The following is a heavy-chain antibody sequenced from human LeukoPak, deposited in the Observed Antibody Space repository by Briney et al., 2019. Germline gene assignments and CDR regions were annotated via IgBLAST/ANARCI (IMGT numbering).Heavy chain of an antibody. CDR1: GYTFTNYA. J-gene: IGHJ4*02. V-gene: IGHV1-24*01. Sequence: ASVKVSCKASGYTFTNYAVHWVRQAPGQRLEWMGGFDPEDGETIYARKFQGRVTMTEDTSTDTAYMELSSLRSEDTAVYYCATDPFSGSYPDYWGQGTLVTVSS. CDR3: ATDPFSGSYPDY. CDR2: FDPEDGET. D-gene: IGHD1-26*01.